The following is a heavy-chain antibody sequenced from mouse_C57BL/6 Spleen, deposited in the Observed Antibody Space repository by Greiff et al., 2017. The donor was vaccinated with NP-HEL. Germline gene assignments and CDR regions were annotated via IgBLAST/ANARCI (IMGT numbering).Heavy chain of an antibody. CDR3: TRSPFNSVPDY. CDR1: GYTFTSYW. J-gene: IGHJ2*01. D-gene: IGHD1-1*01. Sequence: EVQLQESGTVLARPGASVKMSCKTSGYTFTSYWMHWVKQRPGQGLEWIGAIYPGNSDTSYNQKVKGKAKLTAVTSASTAYMELSSLTNEDSAVYYYTRSPFNSVPDYWGQGTTLTVSS. V-gene: IGHV1-5*01. CDR2: IYPGNSDT.